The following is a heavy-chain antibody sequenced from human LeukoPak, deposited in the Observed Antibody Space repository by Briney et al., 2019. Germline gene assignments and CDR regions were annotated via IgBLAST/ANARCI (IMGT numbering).Heavy chain of an antibody. J-gene: IGHJ1*01. V-gene: IGHV1-69*13. Sequence: ASVKVSCKASGGTFSSYASSWVRQAPGQGLEWMGGIIPIFGTANYAKKFKGRVTITAHESTSTASMELSSLRSEDTAVYYCARDPGYGSGSFQHWGQGTLVIVSS. CDR2: IIPIFGTA. D-gene: IGHD3-10*01. CDR3: ARDPGYGSGSFQH. CDR1: GGTFSSYA.